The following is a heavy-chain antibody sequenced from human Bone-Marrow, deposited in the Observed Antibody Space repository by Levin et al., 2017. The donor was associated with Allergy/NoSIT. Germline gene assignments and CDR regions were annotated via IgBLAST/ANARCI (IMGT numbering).Heavy chain of an antibody. CDR3: ARDEIGYKFPHQYYYGLDV. CDR1: GGSVGSGSYY. V-gene: IGHV4-61*01. D-gene: IGHD5-24*01. Sequence: SQTLSLTCPVSGGSVGSGSYYWNWIRQFPGKELQWIGYINYSGSTIYNPSLNSRVNISFVTSKSQFFLRLSSVTAADTAVYYCARDEIGYKFPHQYYYGLDVWGQGTTVTVSS. J-gene: IGHJ6*02. CDR2: INYSGST.